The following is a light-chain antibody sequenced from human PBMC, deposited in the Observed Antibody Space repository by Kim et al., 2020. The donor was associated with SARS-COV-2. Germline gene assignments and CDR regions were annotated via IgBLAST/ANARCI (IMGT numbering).Light chain of an antibody. J-gene: IGKJ4*01. CDR1: QSVSSIY. Sequence: SPGERAPLSCRASQSVSSIYLAWYQQKSGRAPRLLIYGASNRVTGTPDRFSGSGSGTDFTLTISRLEPEDFAVYYCQQYSRSPLTFGGGTKVDIK. V-gene: IGKV3-20*01. CDR3: QQYSRSPLT. CDR2: GAS.